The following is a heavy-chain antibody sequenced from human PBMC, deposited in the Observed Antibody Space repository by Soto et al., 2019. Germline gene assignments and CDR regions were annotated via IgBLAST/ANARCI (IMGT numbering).Heavy chain of an antibody. J-gene: IGHJ4*02. CDR3: ARDPGYSDADI. V-gene: IGHV3-64*01. CDR2: ISSNGGST. Sequence: GGSLRLSCAASGFTFSDSAIHWVRQAPGKGLEYVSAISSNGGSTYYANSVKGRFTISRDNSKNTLYLQMGSLRAEDMAVYYCARDPGYSDADIWGQGTLVTVSS. CDR1: GFTFSDSA. D-gene: IGHD5-18*01.